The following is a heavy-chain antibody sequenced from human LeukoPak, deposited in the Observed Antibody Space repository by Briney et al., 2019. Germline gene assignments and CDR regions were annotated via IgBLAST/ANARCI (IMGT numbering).Heavy chain of an antibody. CDR2: IYTSGST. J-gene: IGHJ6*03. Sequence: SETLSLTCTVSGGSISSYYWSWIRQPAGKGLEWIGRIYTSGSTNYKPSLKSRVTMSVDTSKNQFSLKLSSVTAADTAVYYCAKAPDRTVVTATQHYYYYYVDVWGQGTTVTVSS. CDR1: GGSISSYY. D-gene: IGHD2-21*02. CDR3: AKAPDRTVVTATQHYYYYYVDV. V-gene: IGHV4-4*07.